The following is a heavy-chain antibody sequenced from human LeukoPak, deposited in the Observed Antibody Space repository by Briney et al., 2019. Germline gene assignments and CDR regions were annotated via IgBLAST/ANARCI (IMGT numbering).Heavy chain of an antibody. CDR1: GFTFSSYG. CDR3: AKGLYCSSTSCYTPDY. V-gene: IGHV3-30*02. Sequence: PGGSLRLSCAASGFTFSSYGMHWVRQAPGKGLEWVAFMRYDGSNKYYADSVKGRFTISRDNSKNTLYLQMNSLRAEDTAVYYCAKGLYCSSTSCYTPDYWGQGTLVTVSS. D-gene: IGHD2-2*02. CDR2: MRYDGSNK. J-gene: IGHJ4*02.